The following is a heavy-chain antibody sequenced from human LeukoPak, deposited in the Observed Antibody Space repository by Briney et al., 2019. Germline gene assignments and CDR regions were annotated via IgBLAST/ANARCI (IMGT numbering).Heavy chain of an antibody. V-gene: IGHV3-74*01. CDR3: ARSRGYCSSTSCYFDY. D-gene: IGHD2-2*01. Sequence: GGSLRLSCAASGFTFSNYWMHWVRQAPGKGLVWVSRINSDGSSTTYADSVKGRFTISRDNAKNTLYLQMNSLRAEDTAVYYCARSRGYCSSTSCYFDYWGQGTLVTVSS. CDR1: GFTFSNYW. J-gene: IGHJ4*02. CDR2: INSDGSST.